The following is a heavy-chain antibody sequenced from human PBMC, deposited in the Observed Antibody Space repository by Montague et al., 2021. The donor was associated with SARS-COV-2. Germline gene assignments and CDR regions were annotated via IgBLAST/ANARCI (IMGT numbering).Heavy chain of an antibody. CDR2: INYSGST. J-gene: IGHJ6*02. D-gene: IGHD2/OR15-2a*01. V-gene: IGHV4-61*01. Sequence: SETLFLTRTVSGGSVSSGSYYWSWIRQPPGKRLEWIGYINYSGSTNYNPSLKSRVTISVDMSRNQFSLKLRSVTAADTAIYYCARPGRAPFHYAMDVWGQGTTVTVSS. CDR1: GGSVSSGSYY. CDR3: ARPGRAPFHYAMDV.